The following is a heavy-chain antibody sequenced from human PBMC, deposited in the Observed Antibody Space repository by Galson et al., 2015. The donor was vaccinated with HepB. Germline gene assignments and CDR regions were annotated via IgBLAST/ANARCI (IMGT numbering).Heavy chain of an antibody. J-gene: IGHJ6*02. D-gene: IGHD5-18*01. CDR3: AKDQGYGPRGYYYGMDV. CDR2: ISDDGTYK. CDR1: GFTFSSYG. V-gene: IGHV3-30*18. Sequence: SLRLSCAASGFTFSSYGMHWVRQAPGKGLEWVAVISDDGTYKYYADSVKGRFTISKDNSKNTLSLQMNSLGAEDTAVYYCAKDQGYGPRGYYYGMDVWGQGTTVTVSS.